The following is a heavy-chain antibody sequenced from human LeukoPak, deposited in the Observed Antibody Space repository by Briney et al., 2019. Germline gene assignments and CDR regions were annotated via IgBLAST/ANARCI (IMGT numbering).Heavy chain of an antibody. D-gene: IGHD6-6*01. V-gene: IGHV4-34*01. CDR3: ARAGDSSSSQYYYYYYMDV. Sequence: SETLSLTCAVYGGSFSGYYWSWIRQPPGKGPEWIGEINHSGSTNYNPSLKSRVTISVDTSKNQFSLKLSSVTAADTAVYYCARAGDSSSSQYYYYYYMDVWGKGTTVTVSS. CDR1: GGSFSGYY. CDR2: INHSGST. J-gene: IGHJ6*03.